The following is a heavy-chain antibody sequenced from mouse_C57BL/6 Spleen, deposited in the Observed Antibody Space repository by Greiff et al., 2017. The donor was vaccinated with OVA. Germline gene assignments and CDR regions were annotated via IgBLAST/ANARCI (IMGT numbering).Heavy chain of an antibody. Sequence: QVQLKESGAELAKPGASVKLSCKASGYTFTSYWMHWVKQRPGQGLEWIGYINPSSGYTKYNQKFKDKATLTADKSSSTAYMQLSSLTYEDSAVYYCARDYGSSESWFAYWGQGTLVTVSA. J-gene: IGHJ3*01. CDR1: GYTFTSYW. D-gene: IGHD1-1*01. V-gene: IGHV1-7*01. CDR3: ARDYGSSESWFAY. CDR2: INPSSGYT.